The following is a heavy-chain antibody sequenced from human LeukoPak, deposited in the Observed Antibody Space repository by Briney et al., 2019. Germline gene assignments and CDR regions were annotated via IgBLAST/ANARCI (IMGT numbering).Heavy chain of an antibody. V-gene: IGHV1-2*02. D-gene: IGHD1-26*01. Sequence: ASVKVSCKASGFTLSGYYMHWVRQAPGQGLEWMGWINPNSGGTNYAQKFQGRVTMTRGTSISTAYMELSRLRSDDTAVYYCARSRELLPDYWGQGTPVTVSS. CDR3: ARSRELLPDY. CDR2: INPNSGGT. CDR1: GFTLSGYY. J-gene: IGHJ4*02.